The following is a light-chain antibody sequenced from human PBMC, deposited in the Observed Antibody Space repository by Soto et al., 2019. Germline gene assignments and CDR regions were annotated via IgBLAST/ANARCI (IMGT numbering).Light chain of an antibody. Sequence: EIVMTQSPVTLSVSPGERATLSCRASQSVSSSYLVWYQQRPGQAPRLLIYDASHRAAGIPARFSGSGFGTDFTLTISSLEPEDAAVYYCQQRSNWPPITFGQGTRLEIK. CDR3: QQRSNWPPIT. CDR2: DAS. CDR1: QSVSSSY. J-gene: IGKJ5*01. V-gene: IGKV3-11*01.